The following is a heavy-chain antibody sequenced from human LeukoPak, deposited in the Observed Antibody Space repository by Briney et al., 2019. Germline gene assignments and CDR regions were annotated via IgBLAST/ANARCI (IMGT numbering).Heavy chain of an antibody. Sequence: ASVKVSCQASGYTLTNYDINWVRQAPGQGLEWMGWMNPNSGHTGYTQKFQGRVSMTRDTSISTAYMELSSLRSEDTAVYYCVRVQSGSYARYGMDVWGQGTTVTVSS. CDR2: MNPNSGHT. J-gene: IGHJ6*02. V-gene: IGHV1-8*01. CDR1: GYTLTNYD. CDR3: VRVQSGSYARYGMDV. D-gene: IGHD1-26*01.